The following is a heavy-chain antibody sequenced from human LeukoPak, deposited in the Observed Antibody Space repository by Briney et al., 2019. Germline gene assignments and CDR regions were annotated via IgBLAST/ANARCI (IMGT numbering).Heavy chain of an antibody. Sequence: SETLYLTCTVSGASIRSADFHWSWIRQPPGKGLEWIGYIYYSGTTYYSPSLKSRVTISVDTSKNQFSLKMKSVTATDTAVYYCASLMAAGGSFDYWGQGSRVTVSS. CDR3: ASLMAAGGSFDY. V-gene: IGHV4-30-4*01. J-gene: IGHJ4*02. CDR1: GASIRSADFH. CDR2: IYYSGTT. D-gene: IGHD2-15*01.